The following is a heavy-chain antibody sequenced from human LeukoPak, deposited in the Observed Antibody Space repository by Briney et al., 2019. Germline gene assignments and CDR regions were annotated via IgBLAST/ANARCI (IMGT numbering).Heavy chain of an antibody. CDR1: GFSFSSYE. CDR2: ISSSGTSTR. V-gene: IGHV3-48*03. CDR3: ARVRKGLLGMDV. Sequence: GGSLRLFCTASGFSFSSYEMNWVRQAPGKGLEWVSYISSSGTSTRYYADSVKGRLTVSRDNAKNSLDLQMNSLRVEDTAVYYCARVRKGLLGMDVWGQGTTVTVSS. D-gene: IGHD3-10*01. J-gene: IGHJ6*02.